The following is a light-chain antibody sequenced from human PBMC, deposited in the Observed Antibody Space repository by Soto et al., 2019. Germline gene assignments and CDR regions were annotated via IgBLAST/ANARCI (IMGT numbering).Light chain of an antibody. J-gene: IGKJ1*01. V-gene: IGKV3-11*01. CDR2: DAS. CDR1: QSVSSY. Sequence: MALTQSPAPRSFSHMEIASLSFRASQSVSSYLAWYKQKPGQAPRLLIYDASNRATGIPARFSGSGSGTDFTLTISSLETEDFAVYYCQQSSNWPTFGQGTKVDI. CDR3: QQSSNWPT.